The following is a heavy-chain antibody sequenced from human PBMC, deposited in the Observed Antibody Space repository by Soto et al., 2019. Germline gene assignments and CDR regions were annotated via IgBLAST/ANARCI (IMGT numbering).Heavy chain of an antibody. Sequence: EVQLVESGGGLVQPGGSLGLSCTASGFTFSNYWMYWVRQGPGRGLVWVSRISGDGRSTYYEDSVKGRFTISRDNAKNTLYLQTNSLRGEDTAVYYCVRGSNGWSGIGYWGQGILVTVS. J-gene: IGHJ4*02. D-gene: IGHD6-19*01. CDR2: ISGDGRST. CDR3: VRGSNGWSGIGY. V-gene: IGHV3-74*01. CDR1: GFTFSNYW.